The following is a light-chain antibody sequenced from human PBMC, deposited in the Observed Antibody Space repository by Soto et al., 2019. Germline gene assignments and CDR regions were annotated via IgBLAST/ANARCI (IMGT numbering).Light chain of an antibody. CDR2: DAS. Sequence: DIQMTQSPSTLSASVGDRVTITCRASQRISRWLAWYQQKPGKAPNLLISDASSLESGVPSRFSGIGSGTEFTVTISSLQPDDFATYYCLQYSNYPWTFGQGTKVEIK. CDR3: LQYSNYPWT. J-gene: IGKJ1*01. V-gene: IGKV1-5*01. CDR1: QRISRW.